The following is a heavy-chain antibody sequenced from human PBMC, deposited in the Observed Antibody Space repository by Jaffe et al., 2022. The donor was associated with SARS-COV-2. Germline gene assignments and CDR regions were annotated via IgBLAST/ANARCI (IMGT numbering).Heavy chain of an antibody. V-gene: IGHV4-59*01. D-gene: IGHD5-18*01. Sequence: QVQLQESGPGLVKPSETLSLTCTVSGGSISSYYWSWIRQPPGKGLEWIGYIYYSGSTNYNPSLKSRVTISVDTSKNQFSLKLSSVTAADTAVYYCARTLDTAMGPDYFDYWGQGTLVTVSS. CDR2: IYYSGST. J-gene: IGHJ4*02. CDR3: ARTLDTAMGPDYFDY. CDR1: GGSISSYY.